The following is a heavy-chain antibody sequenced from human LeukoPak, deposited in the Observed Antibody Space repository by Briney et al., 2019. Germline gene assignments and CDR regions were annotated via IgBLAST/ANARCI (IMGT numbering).Heavy chain of an antibody. CDR2: ISSSSSTI. Sequence: GGSLRLSCAASGFTFSSHSMNWVRQAPGKGLEWVSYISSSSSTIYYADSVKGRFTISRDNAKNSLYLQMNSLRAEDTAVYYCARGAHYYEDWGQGTLVTVSS. CDR1: GFTFSSHS. J-gene: IGHJ4*02. CDR3: ARGAHYYED. V-gene: IGHV3-48*01. D-gene: IGHD3-16*01.